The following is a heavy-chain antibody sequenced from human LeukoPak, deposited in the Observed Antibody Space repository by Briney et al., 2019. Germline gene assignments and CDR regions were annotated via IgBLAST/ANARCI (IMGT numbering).Heavy chain of an antibody. Sequence: ASVKVSCKASGYAFISYGISWVRQAPGQGLEWMGWISVYNGNTNYAQNVQGRVTMNTDTSTSTASMERRSLRSDDTAVYYCAXXTFYDFLTGYYKGFWFDPWGQGTLVTVSS. CDR2: ISVYNGNT. V-gene: IGHV1-18*01. CDR1: GYAFISYG. CDR3: AXXTFYDFLTGYYKGFWFDP. D-gene: IGHD3-9*01. J-gene: IGHJ5*02.